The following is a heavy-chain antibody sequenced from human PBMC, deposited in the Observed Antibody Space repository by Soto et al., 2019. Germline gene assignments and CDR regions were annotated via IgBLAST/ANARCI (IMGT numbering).Heavy chain of an antibody. D-gene: IGHD3-3*01. CDR2: IYSSGST. V-gene: IGHV4-4*07. Sequence: SETLSRTCTVSGGAINIYYWTWIRQPAGKGLEWIGRIYSSGSTKYNPSLQSRVTMSLDTSKNQFSLRLTSVTAADTAVYYCARGQRFSDWFDPWGQGNLVTVSS. J-gene: IGHJ5*02. CDR1: GGAINIYY. CDR3: ARGQRFSDWFDP.